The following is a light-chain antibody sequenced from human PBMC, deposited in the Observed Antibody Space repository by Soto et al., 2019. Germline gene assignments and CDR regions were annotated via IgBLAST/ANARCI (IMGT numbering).Light chain of an antibody. CDR1: DSISPW. V-gene: IGKV1-39*01. CDR2: AAS. CDR3: QQSYSTPRD. J-gene: IGKJ5*01. Sequence: DIQMTQSPSTMAASLGDRVTITCRASDSISPWVAWYQQKPGRAPKLLIYAASSLQSGVPSRFSGSGSGTDFILTISSLQPEDFATYYCQQSYSTPRDFGQGTRLEIK.